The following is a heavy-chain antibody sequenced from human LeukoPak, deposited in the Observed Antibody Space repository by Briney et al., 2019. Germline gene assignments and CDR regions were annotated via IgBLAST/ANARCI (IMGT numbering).Heavy chain of an antibody. Sequence: GGSLRLSCAASGFTFSSSWMYWVRQAPGKGLEWVSAISGSGGSTYYADSVKGRFTISRDNSKNTLYLQMNSLRAEDTAVYYCAKVRVVVPAAIRNWGQGTLVTVSS. CDR2: ISGSGGST. CDR3: AKVRVVVPAAIRN. V-gene: IGHV3-23*01. D-gene: IGHD2-2*02. CDR1: GFTFSSSW. J-gene: IGHJ4*02.